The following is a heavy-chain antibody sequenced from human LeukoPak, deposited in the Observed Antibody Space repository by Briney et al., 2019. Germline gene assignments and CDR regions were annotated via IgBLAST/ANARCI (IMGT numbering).Heavy chain of an antibody. CDR1: GFTFSSYA. D-gene: IGHD6-19*01. Sequence: GGSLRLSCAASGFTFSSYAMSWVRQAPGKGLEWVSAISGSGGSTYYADPVKGRFTISRDNSKNTLYLQMNSLRAEDTAIYYCAKRGPGPVAGSYDYWGQGTLVTVSS. V-gene: IGHV3-23*01. CDR3: AKRGPGPVAGSYDY. CDR2: ISGSGGST. J-gene: IGHJ4*02.